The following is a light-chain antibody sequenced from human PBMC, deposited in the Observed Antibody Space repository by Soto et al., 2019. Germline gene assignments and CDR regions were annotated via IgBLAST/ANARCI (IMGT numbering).Light chain of an antibody. CDR1: QSFRGL. J-gene: IGKJ4*01. CDR3: QQYGSSPLT. V-gene: IGKV3-20*01. CDR2: DAY. Sequence: EIVLTQFPGTLSFSPGERATLSCRASQSFRGLLAWYQQKPGQAPRLLIYDAYNRATGIPPRFSGSGSGTDFSLTISRLEPEDFAVYYCQQYGSSPLTFGGGTKVDI.